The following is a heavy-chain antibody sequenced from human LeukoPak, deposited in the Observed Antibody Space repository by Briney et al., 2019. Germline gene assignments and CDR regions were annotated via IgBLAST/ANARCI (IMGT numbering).Heavy chain of an antibody. CDR2: IYYSGCT. CDR3: ARLLRVEWLYSDYNWFDP. J-gene: IGHJ5*02. CDR1: GGSISSYY. D-gene: IGHD3-3*01. Sequence: SETLSLTCTVSGGSISSYYWSWIRQPPGKGLEWIGYIYYSGCTNYNPSLKSRVTISVDTSKNQFSLKLSSVTAADTAVYYCARLLRVEWLYSDYNWFDPWGQGTLVTVSS. V-gene: IGHV4-59*08.